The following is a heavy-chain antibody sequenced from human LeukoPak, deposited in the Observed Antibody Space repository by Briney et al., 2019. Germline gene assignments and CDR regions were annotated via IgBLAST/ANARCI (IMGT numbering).Heavy chain of an antibody. V-gene: IGHV3-7*01. J-gene: IGHJ4*02. CDR2: IKQDGSEQ. Sequence: GGSLRLSCAASGFSLSTYWMSWVRQAPGKGLEWVANIKQDGSEQYYVDSVKGRFTISRDNAKNSLYLQMNSLRAEDTAVYYCARALAVAGPEVYWGQGTLVTVSS. CDR1: GFSLSTYW. CDR3: ARALAVAGPEVY. D-gene: IGHD6-19*01.